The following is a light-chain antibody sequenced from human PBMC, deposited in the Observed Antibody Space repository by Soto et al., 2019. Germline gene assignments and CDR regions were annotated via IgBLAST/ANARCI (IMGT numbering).Light chain of an antibody. V-gene: IGLV2-8*01. J-gene: IGLJ1*01. CDR2: EVS. CDR1: SSDVGGYAY. Sequence: QSVLTQPPSASGSPGQSVTIACTGTSSDVGGYAYVSWYQQHPGKAPKVIIYEVSKRPSGVPDRFSASKSGNTASLTVSGLQAEDEADYYCCSYAGSNTFVFGTGPKVTVL. CDR3: CSYAGSNTFV.